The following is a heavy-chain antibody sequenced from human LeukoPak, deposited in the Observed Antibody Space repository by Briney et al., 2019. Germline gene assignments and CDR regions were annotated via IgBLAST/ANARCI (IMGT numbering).Heavy chain of an antibody. D-gene: IGHD2-21*02. J-gene: IGHJ4*02. CDR3: ARENGGYSFDY. Sequence: ASVKVSCKASGYTFTSYYMHWVRQAPGQGLEWMGIINPSGGSTTYAQKFQGRVTMIRDTSTSTVYMELSSLRSEDTAVYYCARENGGYSFDYWGQGTLVTVSS. CDR1: GYTFTSYY. V-gene: IGHV1-46*01. CDR2: INPSGGST.